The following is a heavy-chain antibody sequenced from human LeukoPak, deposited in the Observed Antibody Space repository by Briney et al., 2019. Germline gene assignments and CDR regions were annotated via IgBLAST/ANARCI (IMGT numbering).Heavy chain of an antibody. Sequence: ASVKVSCKASGGTFSSYAIGWVRQAPGQGLEWMGGIIPIFGTANYAQKFRGRVTITADESTSTAYMELSSLRSEDTAVYYCARAGELLWFGESPAGANYYFDYWGQGTLVTVSS. V-gene: IGHV1-69*13. D-gene: IGHD3-10*01. CDR3: ARAGELLWFGESPAGANYYFDY. CDR1: GGTFSSYA. J-gene: IGHJ4*02. CDR2: IIPIFGTA.